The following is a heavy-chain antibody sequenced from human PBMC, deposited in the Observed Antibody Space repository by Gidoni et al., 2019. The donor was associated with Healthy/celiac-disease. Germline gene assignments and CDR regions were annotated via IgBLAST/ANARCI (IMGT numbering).Heavy chain of an antibody. CDR3: AREVITGSTIYFDD. Sequence: SGFIFSRYSMTWVRQAPGKGLEWVANIKQDGSEKYYVDSVKGRFTISRDNAENSLYLQLSSLSAEDTAVYYCAREVITGSTIYFDDWGQGTLVTVSS. J-gene: IGHJ4*02. CDR2: IKQDGSEK. V-gene: IGHV3-7*01. D-gene: IGHD4-4*01. CDR1: GFIFSRYS.